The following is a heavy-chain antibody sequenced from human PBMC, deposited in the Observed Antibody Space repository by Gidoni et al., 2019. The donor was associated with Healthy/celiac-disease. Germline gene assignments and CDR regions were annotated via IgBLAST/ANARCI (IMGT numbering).Heavy chain of an antibody. J-gene: IGHJ4*02. Sequence: QVQLVESGGGVVQPGRSLRLSCAASGFTFSSYGMHWVRQAPGKGLEWVAVIWYDGSNKYYADSVKGRFTISRDNSKNTLYLQMNSLRAEDTAVYYCARDDVWGSYHEGNILDYWGQGTLVTVSS. CDR3: ARDDVWGSYHEGNILDY. D-gene: IGHD3-16*02. CDR2: IWYDGSNK. CDR1: GFTFSSYG. V-gene: IGHV3-33*01.